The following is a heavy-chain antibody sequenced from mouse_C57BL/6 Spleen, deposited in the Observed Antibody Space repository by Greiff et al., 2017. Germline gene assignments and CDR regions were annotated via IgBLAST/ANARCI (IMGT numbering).Heavy chain of an antibody. J-gene: IGHJ2*01. CDR1: GYTFTSYT. CDR3: ARPNPTVFDY. D-gene: IGHD1-1*01. V-gene: IGHV1-4*01. Sequence: QVQLQQSGAELARPGASVKMSCKASGYTFTSYTMHWVKQRPGQGLEWIGYINPSSGYTKYNQKFKDKATLTADKSSSTAYMRLSSLTSEDSAVYYCARPNPTVFDYWGQGTTLTVSS. CDR2: INPSSGYT.